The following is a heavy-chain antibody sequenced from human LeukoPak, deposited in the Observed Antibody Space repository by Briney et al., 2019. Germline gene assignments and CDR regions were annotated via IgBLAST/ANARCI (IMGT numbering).Heavy chain of an antibody. Sequence: PGGSLRLSCAASEFRFSNYAMNWVRQAPGKGLEWVSYISSSSIDIYYADSVKGRFTISRDNAQNSLYLQMNSLRDDDTAVYYCARDRDSGDYTAAPGDYWGQGTLVTVSS. CDR3: ARDRDSGDYTAAPGDY. D-gene: IGHD4-17*01. J-gene: IGHJ4*02. CDR2: ISSSSIDI. CDR1: EFRFSNYA. V-gene: IGHV3-21*05.